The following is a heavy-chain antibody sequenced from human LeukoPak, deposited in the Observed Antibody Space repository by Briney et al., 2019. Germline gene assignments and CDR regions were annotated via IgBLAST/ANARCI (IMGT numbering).Heavy chain of an antibody. CDR2: IKSKGDGETT. CDR3: TTDLGITMIRGVIVY. D-gene: IGHD3-10*01. V-gene: IGHV3-15*01. J-gene: IGHJ4*02. Sequence: GGSLRLSCTAPGFTFTNAWMSWVRQAPGKGLEWVGRIKSKGDGETTDYAAPVKGRFTMSRDDSKATLYLQMNSPKAEDTAVYYCTTDLGITMIRGVIVYWGQGALVTVSS. CDR1: GFTFTNAW.